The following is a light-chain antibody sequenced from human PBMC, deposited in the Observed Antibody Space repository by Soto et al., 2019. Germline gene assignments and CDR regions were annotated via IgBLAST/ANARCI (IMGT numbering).Light chain of an antibody. J-gene: IGKJ4*01. Sequence: EVVLTQSPGTLSLSPGERATLSCRASQTVNNNYLAWYQQKPGRAPRLLIFGASNRATGIPDRFSGSASGTDFTLTISGLEPEDFAVYYCQQYYTTPPTFGGGTKVDIK. CDR3: QQYYTTPPT. V-gene: IGKV3-20*01. CDR1: QTVNNNY. CDR2: GAS.